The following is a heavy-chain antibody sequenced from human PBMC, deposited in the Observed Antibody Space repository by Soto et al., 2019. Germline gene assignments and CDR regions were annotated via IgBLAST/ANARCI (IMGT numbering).Heavy chain of an antibody. CDR3: VTRVATTYFDY. CDR2: IYQSGST. Sequence: QVQLQESGPGLVKPSGTLSLTCAVSSGSISSSNWWSWVRQPPGKGLEWLGEIYQSGSTNYNPSLMSRVTISVDRSMHPFSLKLSSVTAADTAVYYCVTRVATTYFDYWGQGTLVTVSS. V-gene: IGHV4-4*02. J-gene: IGHJ4*02. D-gene: IGHD5-12*01. CDR1: SGSISSSNW.